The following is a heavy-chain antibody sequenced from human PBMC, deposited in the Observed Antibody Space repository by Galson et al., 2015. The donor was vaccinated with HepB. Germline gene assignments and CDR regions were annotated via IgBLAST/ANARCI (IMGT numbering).Heavy chain of an antibody. V-gene: IGHV3-23*01. CDR1: GFTFSSYA. CDR3: AKVGGGYFDY. J-gene: IGHJ4*02. D-gene: IGHD2-15*01. Sequence: SLRLSCAASGFTFSSYAMSWVRQGPGKGPEWVSAISGSGGSAFYADSVKGRFTISRDNYRNTMYLQMNSLTAEDTAVYYCAKVGGGYFDYWGQGTLVTVSS. CDR2: ISGSGGSA.